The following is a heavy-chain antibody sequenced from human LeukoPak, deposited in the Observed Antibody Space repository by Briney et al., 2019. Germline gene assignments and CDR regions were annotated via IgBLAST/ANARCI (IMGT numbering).Heavy chain of an antibody. CDR2: IYHSGST. CDR1: GGSISSSNW. CDR3: ARENYDYVWGSYRYTDY. J-gene: IGHJ4*02. Sequence: SGTLSLTCAVSGGSISSSNWWSWVRQPPGKGLEWIGEIYHSGSTNYNPSLKSRVTISVDKSKNQFSLKLSSVTAADTAVYYCARENYDYVWGSYRYTDYWGQGTLVTVSS. V-gene: IGHV4-4*02. D-gene: IGHD3-16*02.